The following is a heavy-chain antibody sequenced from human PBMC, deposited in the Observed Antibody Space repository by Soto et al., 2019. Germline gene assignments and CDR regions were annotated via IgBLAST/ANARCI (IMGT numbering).Heavy chain of an antibody. CDR2: IKQDGNDK. CDR3: ARYSYSSGPQDS. V-gene: IGHV3-7*03. Sequence: EVQLVESGGDLVQPGGSLRLSCAASGFSFSSHWMSWVRQAPGKGLEWVANIKQDGNDKRYVDSVKGRFTISRDNAKSSLYLQMNSLRAEDTAVYYCARYSYSSGPQDSWGQGNLVTVSS. J-gene: IGHJ4*02. D-gene: IGHD6-19*01. CDR1: GFSFSSHW.